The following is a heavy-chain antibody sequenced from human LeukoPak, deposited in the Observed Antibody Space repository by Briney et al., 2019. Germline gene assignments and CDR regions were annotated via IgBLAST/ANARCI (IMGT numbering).Heavy chain of an antibody. Sequence: GGSLRLSCAASGFTFSTYWMHWVRHAPGKGLVWVSRIDTDGSSTTYADSVKGRFTISRDNAKNTLYPQMNSLRAEDTAVYYCARVGGSSDFDYWGQGTLVTVSS. CDR3: ARVGGSSDFDY. CDR1: GFTFSTYW. D-gene: IGHD3-10*01. J-gene: IGHJ4*02. V-gene: IGHV3-74*01. CDR2: IDTDGSST.